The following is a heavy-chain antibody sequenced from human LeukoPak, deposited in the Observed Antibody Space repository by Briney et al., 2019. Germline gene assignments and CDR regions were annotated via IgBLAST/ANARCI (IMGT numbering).Heavy chain of an antibody. CDR3: ASPFYYDSSGYYY. CDR2: ISSSSSYI. J-gene: IGHJ4*02. Sequence: GGSLRLSCAASGFTFSSYSMNWVRQAPGKGLEWVSSISSSSSYIYYADSVKGRFTISRDNAKNSLYLQMNSLRAEDTAVYYCASPFYYDSSGYYYWGQGTLVTVSS. D-gene: IGHD3-22*01. CDR1: GFTFSSYS. V-gene: IGHV3-21*01.